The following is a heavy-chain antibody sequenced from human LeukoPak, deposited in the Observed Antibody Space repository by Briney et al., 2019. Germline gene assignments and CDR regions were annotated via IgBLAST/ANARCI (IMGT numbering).Heavy chain of an antibody. J-gene: IGHJ5*02. CDR2: INHSGST. CDR1: GGSLSGYK. Sequence: PSETLSLTCAVYGGSLSGYKWNWIRQPPGKGLEWIREINHSGSTSYNPSLKSRVSISADTSNKPYSLNLLPVTGAETAVYSGASPGVYWFDPWGQGILVTVSP. V-gene: IGHV4-34*01. D-gene: IGHD3-10*01. CDR3: ASPGVYWFDP.